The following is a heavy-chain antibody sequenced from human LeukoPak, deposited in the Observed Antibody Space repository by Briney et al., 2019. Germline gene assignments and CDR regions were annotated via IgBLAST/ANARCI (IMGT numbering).Heavy chain of an antibody. CDR3: ARDGPRPAGYCSSTSCPPSYWYFDL. D-gene: IGHD2-2*01. Sequence: GASVKVSCKASGGTFSGYAISWVRQAPGQGLEWMGGIIPIFGTANYAQKFQGRVTITADESTSTAYMELSSLRSEDTAVYYCARDGPRPAGYCSSTSCPPSYWYFDLWGRGTLVTVSS. J-gene: IGHJ2*01. CDR1: GGTFSGYA. V-gene: IGHV1-69*01. CDR2: IIPIFGTA.